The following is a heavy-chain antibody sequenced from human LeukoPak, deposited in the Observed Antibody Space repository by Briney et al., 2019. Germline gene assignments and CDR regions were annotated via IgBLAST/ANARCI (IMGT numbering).Heavy chain of an antibody. Sequence: SETLSLTCTVSGGSISSGSYYWSWIRQPAGKGLEWIGRIYTSGSTNYNPSLKSRVTISVDTSKNQFSLKLSSVTAADTAVYYCARGPSYGSGSYYNSYWGQGTLVTVSS. CDR3: ARGPSYGSGSYYNSY. V-gene: IGHV4-61*02. J-gene: IGHJ4*02. CDR1: GGSISSGSYY. CDR2: IYTSGST. D-gene: IGHD3-10*01.